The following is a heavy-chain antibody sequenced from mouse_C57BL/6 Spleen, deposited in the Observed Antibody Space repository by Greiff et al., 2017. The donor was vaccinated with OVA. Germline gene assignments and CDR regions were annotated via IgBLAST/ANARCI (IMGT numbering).Heavy chain of an antibody. D-gene: IGHD2-10*01. Sequence: EVQLQQSGPELVKPGASVKISCKASGYTFTDYYMNWVKQSHGKSLEWIGDINPNNGGTSYNQKFKGKATLTVNKSSSTAYMERRSLTSEDSAVYYCARRGSYYAFAYWGQGTLVTVSA. CDR1: GYTFTDYY. J-gene: IGHJ3*01. CDR3: ARRGSYYAFAY. V-gene: IGHV1-26*01. CDR2: INPNNGGT.